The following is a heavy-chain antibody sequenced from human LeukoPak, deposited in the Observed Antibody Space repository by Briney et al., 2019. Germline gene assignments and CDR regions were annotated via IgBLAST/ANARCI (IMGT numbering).Heavy chain of an antibody. V-gene: IGHV4-59*01. CDR1: GGSISSYY. Sequence: SETLSLTCTVSGGSISSYYWSWIRQPPGKGLEWIGDIYYSGSTNYNPSLKSRVTISVDTSKNQFSLKLSSVTAADTAVYYCARGRSMVLRLGELSFIDYWGHGTLVTASS. CDR2: IYYSGST. J-gene: IGHJ4*01. CDR3: ARGRSMVLRLGELSFIDY. D-gene: IGHD3-16*02.